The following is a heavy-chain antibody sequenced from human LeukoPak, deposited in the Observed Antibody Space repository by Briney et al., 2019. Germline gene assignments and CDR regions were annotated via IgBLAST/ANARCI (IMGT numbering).Heavy chain of an antibody. D-gene: IGHD3-22*01. CDR2: ISAYNGNT. V-gene: IGHV1-18*01. J-gene: IGHJ3*02. Sequence: APVKVSCKASGYTFTSYGISWVRQAPGQGLEWMGWISAYNGNTNYAQKLQGRVTMTTDTSTSTAYMELRSLRSDDTAVYYCARDPARYYYYDSSGYPGDDAFDIWGQGTMVPVSS. CDR3: ARDPARYYYYDSSGYPGDDAFDI. CDR1: GYTFTSYG.